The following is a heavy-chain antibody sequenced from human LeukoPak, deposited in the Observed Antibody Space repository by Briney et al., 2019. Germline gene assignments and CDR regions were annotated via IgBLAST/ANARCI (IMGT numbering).Heavy chain of an antibody. CDR3: AKASRVIPAATNFDY. CDR1: GFTFSSYA. Sequence: GGSLRLSCAASGFTFSSYAMSWVRQAPGKGLEWVSAISGSGGSTYYADSVKGRFTISRDNSKNTLYLQMNSLGAEDTAVYYCAKASRVIPAATNFDYWGQGTLVTVSS. CDR2: ISGSGGST. V-gene: IGHV3-23*01. J-gene: IGHJ4*02. D-gene: IGHD2-2*01.